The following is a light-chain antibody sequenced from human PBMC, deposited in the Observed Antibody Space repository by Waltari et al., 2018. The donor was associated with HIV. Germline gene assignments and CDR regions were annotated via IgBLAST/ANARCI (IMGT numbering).Light chain of an antibody. CDR1: QSIDRS. V-gene: IGKV1-39*01. CDR3: QQSHSKPFT. Sequence: DIQMTQSPSSLSASVGDRLTITCRASQSIDRSLNWYQQKPGKAPNIVIYGASSLQTGVPSRFSGSGSGTDFTLTISSLQPEDFAIYYCQQSHSKPFTFGQGTKLEI. J-gene: IGKJ2*01. CDR2: GAS.